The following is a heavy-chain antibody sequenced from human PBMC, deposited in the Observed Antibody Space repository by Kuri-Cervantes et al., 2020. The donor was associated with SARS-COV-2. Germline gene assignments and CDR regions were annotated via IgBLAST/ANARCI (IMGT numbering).Heavy chain of an antibody. V-gene: IGHV3-23*01. D-gene: IGHD3-10*01. Sequence: GGSLRLSCAASGFTFTTYAMRWVRQAPRKGLEWVSGISGSGGSIYYADSVKGRCAISRDNSKNTLYLQMNSLRAEDTAVYYCARVVGIRGYFDYWGQGTLVTVSS. CDR2: ISGSGGSI. CDR3: ARVVGIRGYFDY. J-gene: IGHJ4*02. CDR1: GFTFTTYA.